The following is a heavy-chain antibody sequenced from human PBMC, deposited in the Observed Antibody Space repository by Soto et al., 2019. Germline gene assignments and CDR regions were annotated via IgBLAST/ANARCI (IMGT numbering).Heavy chain of an antibody. CDR1: GGSISSSSYY. CDR3: AGTCITMVRGSTHYGMDV. Sequence: SEPQSLTSTVSGGSISSSSYYWGWIRKPPGKGLEWIGSIYYSGSTYYNPSLKSRVTISVDTSKNQFSLKLSSVTAADTAVYYCAGTCITMVRGSTHYGMDVWGQGTTVTSP. D-gene: IGHD3-10*01. V-gene: IGHV4-39*01. CDR2: IYYSGST. J-gene: IGHJ6*02.